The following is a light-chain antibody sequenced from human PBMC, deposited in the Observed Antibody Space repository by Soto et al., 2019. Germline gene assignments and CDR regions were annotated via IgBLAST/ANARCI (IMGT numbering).Light chain of an antibody. CDR2: KAS. CDR3: QQYSTYPWT. V-gene: IGKV1-5*03. J-gene: IGKJ1*01. Sequence: DIQMTQSPSTLSASVGDRVTITCRASQTISTLLAWYQQRPGKAPNLLIYKASSLESGVPSRFIGSGSGTEFTLTISSLQPDDFATYFCQQYSTYPWTLGQGTKVEVK. CDR1: QTISTL.